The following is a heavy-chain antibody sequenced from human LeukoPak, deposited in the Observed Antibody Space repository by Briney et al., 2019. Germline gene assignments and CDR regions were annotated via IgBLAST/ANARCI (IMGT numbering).Heavy chain of an antibody. V-gene: IGHV4-59*01. D-gene: IGHD6-19*01. CDR1: GGSISSYY. CDR3: ARDSSGWPYYFDY. Sequence: SETLSLTCTVSGGSISSYYWSWIRQPPGKGLEWIGYIYYSGSTNYNPSLKSRVTISVDTSKNQFSLKLSSVTAADTAVYYCARDSSGWPYYFDYWGQGTLVTVSS. J-gene: IGHJ4*02. CDR2: IYYSGST.